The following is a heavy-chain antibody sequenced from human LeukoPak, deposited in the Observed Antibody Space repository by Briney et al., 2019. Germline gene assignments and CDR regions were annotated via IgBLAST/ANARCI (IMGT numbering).Heavy chain of an antibody. CDR1: EFTFSSYG. D-gene: IGHD2-21*02. Sequence: HTGGSLRLSCAASEFTFSSYGMSWVRQAPGKGLEWVSGISSGDSTYYADSVKGRFTISRDNSKNTLYLQMKSLRAEDTAVYYCAKHFVVVTATSSFDYWGQGTLVTVSS. CDR2: ISSGDST. V-gene: IGHV3-23*01. CDR3: AKHFVVVTATSSFDY. J-gene: IGHJ4*02.